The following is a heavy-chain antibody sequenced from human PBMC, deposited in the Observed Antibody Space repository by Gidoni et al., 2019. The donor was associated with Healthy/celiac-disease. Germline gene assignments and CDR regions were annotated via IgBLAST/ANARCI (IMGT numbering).Heavy chain of an antibody. CDR2: INHSGST. CDR3: AREAELHNGFDP. D-gene: IGHD1-7*01. Sequence: QVQLHPWGAVLLKPSETLSLTCAVYGGSFSGYYWSWIRQPPGKCLEWSGEINHSGSTNYNPSLKSPVTISVDTSKNQFSRKLSSVTAADTAAYECAREAELHNGFDPWGQGTLVTVSS. J-gene: IGHJ5*02. CDR1: GGSFSGYY. V-gene: IGHV4-34*01.